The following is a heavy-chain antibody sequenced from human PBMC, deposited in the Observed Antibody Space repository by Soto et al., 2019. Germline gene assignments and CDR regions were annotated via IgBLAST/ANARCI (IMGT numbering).Heavy chain of an antibody. CDR2: IIPIFGTA. CDR3: ARAFATVTTGVSEYYFDY. CDR1: GGTFSSYA. V-gene: IGHV1-69*13. J-gene: IGHJ4*02. D-gene: IGHD4-17*01. Sequence: SVKVSCKASGGTFSSYAISWVRQAPGQGLEWMGGIIPIFGTANYAQKFQGRVTITADESTSTAYMELSSLRSEDTAVYYCARAFATVTTGVSEYYFDYWGQGTLVTVSS.